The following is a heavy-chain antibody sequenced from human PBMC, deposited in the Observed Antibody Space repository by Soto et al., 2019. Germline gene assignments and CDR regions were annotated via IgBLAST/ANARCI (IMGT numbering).Heavy chain of an antibody. CDR2: ITGNNGNI. V-gene: IGHV1-18*01. Sequence: QVKLLQSGAEVKKPGASVKVSCKASGYTFIPYGTTWGRQAPGQGFEGWGWITGNNGNIRYAQKFQGRVTLTTDTSTSTADMELRSLRSDDTALYYCARVRPAYGDMRYWYIDLWGRGTQVTVAS. D-gene: IGHD4-17*01. CDR1: GYTFIPYG. CDR3: ARVRPAYGDMRYWYIDL. J-gene: IGHJ2*01.